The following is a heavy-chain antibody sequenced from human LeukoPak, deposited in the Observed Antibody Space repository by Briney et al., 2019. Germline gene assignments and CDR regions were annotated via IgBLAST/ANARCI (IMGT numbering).Heavy chain of an antibody. CDR1: GFTFSSYS. D-gene: IGHD2-2*01. V-gene: IGHV3-21*01. J-gene: IGHJ4*02. CDR3: ARAYVVVPAALDY. CDR2: ISGSSSYI. Sequence: GGSLRLSCAASGFTFSSYSMNWVRQAPGKGLEWVSSISGSSSYIYYADSVKGRFTISRDNAKNSLYLQMNSLRAEDTAVYYCARAYVVVPAALDYCGQGTLVTVSS.